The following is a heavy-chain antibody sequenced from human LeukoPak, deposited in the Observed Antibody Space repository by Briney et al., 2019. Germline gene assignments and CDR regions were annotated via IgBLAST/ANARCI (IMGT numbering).Heavy chain of an antibody. CDR1: GFTFSTYG. D-gene: IGHD3-10*01. CDR3: ARAGSGSNYYYGLDV. Sequence: GGSLRLSCAASGFTFSTYGMHWVRQAPGKGLEWVAAIWYDGSNKYYADSVKGRFTISRDNSNNTLYLQMNSLRAEDTAVYYCARAGSGSNYYYGLDVWGQGTTVTVSS. CDR2: IWYDGSNK. V-gene: IGHV3-33*01. J-gene: IGHJ6*02.